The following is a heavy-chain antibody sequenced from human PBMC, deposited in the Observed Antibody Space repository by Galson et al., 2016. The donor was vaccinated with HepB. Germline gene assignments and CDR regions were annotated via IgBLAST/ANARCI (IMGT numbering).Heavy chain of an antibody. CDR2: IIPTFGTT. CDR1: GGTFSNYA. J-gene: IGHJ4*02. Sequence: SVKVSCKASGGTFSNYAISWVRQAPGQGLEWMGGIIPTFGTTNYAQKFQGRVTITADESTSTAYMELSSLRSEDTAVYFCAREPPTGAYSYGHGDYWGQGTLVTVSS. CDR3: AREPPTGAYSYGHGDY. V-gene: IGHV1-69*13. D-gene: IGHD5-18*01.